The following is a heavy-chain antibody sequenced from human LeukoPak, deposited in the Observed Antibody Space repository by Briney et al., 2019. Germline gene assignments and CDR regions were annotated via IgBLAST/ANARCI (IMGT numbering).Heavy chain of an antibody. J-gene: IGHJ4*02. D-gene: IGHD2-2*02. Sequence: PSETLSLTCTVSGGSISSGSYYWRWIRQPAGKGLEWIGRIYTSGSTNYNPSLKSRVTISVDTSKNQFSLKLSSVTAADTAVYYCASIPSLEYYFDYWGQGTLVTVSS. CDR3: ASIPSLEYYFDY. CDR2: IYTSGST. V-gene: IGHV4-61*02. CDR1: GGSISSGSYY.